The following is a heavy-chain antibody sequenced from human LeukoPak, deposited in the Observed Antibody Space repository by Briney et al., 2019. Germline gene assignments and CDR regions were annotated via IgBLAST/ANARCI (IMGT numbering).Heavy chain of an antibody. D-gene: IGHD3-3*01. J-gene: IGHJ6*02. CDR3: ARDKEVLTTFGVVDTYYYGMDV. CDR2: IIPIFGTA. V-gene: IGHV1-69*13. CDR1: GGTFSSYA. Sequence: GASVKVSCKASGGTFSSYAISWVRQAPGQGLEWMGGIIPIFGTANYAQKFQGRVTITADESTSTAYMELSSLRSEDTAVYYCARDKEVLTTFGVVDTYYYGMDVWGQGTTVTVSS.